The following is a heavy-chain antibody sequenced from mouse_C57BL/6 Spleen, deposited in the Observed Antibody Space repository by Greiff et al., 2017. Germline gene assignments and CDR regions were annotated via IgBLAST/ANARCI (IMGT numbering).Heavy chain of an antibody. CDR3: ARGQLRLVWFAY. D-gene: IGHD3-2*02. V-gene: IGHV1-50*01. CDR2: IDPSDGYT. CDR1: GYTFTSYW. J-gene: IGHJ3*01. Sequence: QVQLQQPGAELVKPGASVKLSCKASGYTFTSYWMQWVKQRPGQGLEWIGEIDPSDGYTKYNPKFKGKATLTVDTSSSPAYMQVSSLTSEDSAVYYCARGQLRLVWFAYWGQGTLVTVSA.